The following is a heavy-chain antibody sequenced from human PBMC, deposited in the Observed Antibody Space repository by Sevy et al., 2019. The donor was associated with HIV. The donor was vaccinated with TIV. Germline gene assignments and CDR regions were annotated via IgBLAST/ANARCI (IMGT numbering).Heavy chain of an antibody. Sequence: ASVKVSCKASGGIFKSYGISWVRQAPGQGLEWMGGIIPILNTVHYAQKFQGRVTLTADESTKTAYMELSSLRSEDAAVYYCVRGGGNGWYYFDYWGQETLVTVSS. CDR3: VRGGGNGWYYFDY. J-gene: IGHJ4*02. CDR1: GGIFKSYG. V-gene: IGHV1-69*13. CDR2: IIPILNTV. D-gene: IGHD6-19*01.